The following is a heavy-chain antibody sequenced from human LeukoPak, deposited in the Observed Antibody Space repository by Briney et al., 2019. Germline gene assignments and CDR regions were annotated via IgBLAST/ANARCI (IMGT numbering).Heavy chain of an antibody. CDR1: GFTFDDYA. CDR2: ISWNSGNI. CDR3: AKADHYGGNLVAFDI. Sequence: PGGSLRLSCAASGFTFDDYAMHWVRQAPGEGLEWVSGISWNSGNIDYAGSVKGRLTISRDNAKNSLYLQMNSLRAEDTALYYCAKADHYGGNLVAFDIWGQGTMVTVSS. J-gene: IGHJ3*02. V-gene: IGHV3-9*01. D-gene: IGHD4-23*01.